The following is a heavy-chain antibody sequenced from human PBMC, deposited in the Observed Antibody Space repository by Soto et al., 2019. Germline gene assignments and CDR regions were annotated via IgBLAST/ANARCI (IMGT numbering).Heavy chain of an antibody. D-gene: IGHD3-10*01. CDR1: GFTFSSYA. CDR2: ISGSGGST. V-gene: IGHV3-23*01. Sequence: GGSLRLSCAASGFTFSSYAMSWVRQAPGKGLEWVSAISGSGGSTYYADSVKDRFTISRDNSKNTLYLQMNSLRAEDTTVYYCAKSYGSGTKFFDYWGQGTLVTVSS. CDR3: AKSYGSGTKFFDY. J-gene: IGHJ4*02.